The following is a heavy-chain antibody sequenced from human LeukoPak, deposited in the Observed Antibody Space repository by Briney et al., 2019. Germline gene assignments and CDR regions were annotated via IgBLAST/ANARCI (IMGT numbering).Heavy chain of an antibody. D-gene: IGHD1-1*01. CDR2: ISYHGTNK. Sequence: GKSLRLSCAASGFTFSSYAMHWVRQAPGKGLEWVAVISYHGTNKYYADSVKGRFTFSRDNSKNTLYLQMTSLRAEDTAVYYCARSIQLDPWGAFDIWGQGTMVTVSS. V-gene: IGHV3-30*14. CDR3: ARSIQLDPWGAFDI. J-gene: IGHJ3*02. CDR1: GFTFSSYA.